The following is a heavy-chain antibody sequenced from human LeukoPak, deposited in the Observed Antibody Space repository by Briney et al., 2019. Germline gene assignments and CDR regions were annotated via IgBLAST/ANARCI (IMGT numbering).Heavy chain of an antibody. CDR1: GYTFTSYG. J-gene: IGHJ4*02. D-gene: IGHD3-22*01. CDR2: ISAYNGNT. Sequence: ASVKVSCKASGYTFTSYGISWVRQAPGQGLEWMGWISAYNGNTNYAQKLQGRVTMTRDTSTSTVYMELSSLRSEDTAVYYCARDYYYDSSGYYPYYFDYWGQGTLVTVSS. V-gene: IGHV1-18*01. CDR3: ARDYYYDSSGYYPYYFDY.